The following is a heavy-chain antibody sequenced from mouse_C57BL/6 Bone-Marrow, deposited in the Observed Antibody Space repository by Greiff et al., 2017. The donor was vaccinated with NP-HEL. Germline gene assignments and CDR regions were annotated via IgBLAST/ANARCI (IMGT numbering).Heavy chain of an antibody. V-gene: IGHV1-82*01. CDR2: ICPGDGDT. D-gene: IGHD1-1*01. CDR1: GYAFSSSW. J-gene: IGHJ2*01. Sequence: QVQLQQSGPELVKPGASVKISCKASGYAFSSSWMNWVKQRPGKGLEWIGRICPGDGDTNYNGKFKGKATLTADKSSSTAYMQLSSLTSEDSAVYFCARSTTVVATGNYFDYWGQGTTLTVSS. CDR3: ARSTTVVATGNYFDY.